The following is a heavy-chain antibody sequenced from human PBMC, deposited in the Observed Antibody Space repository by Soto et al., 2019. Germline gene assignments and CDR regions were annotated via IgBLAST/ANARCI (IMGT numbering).Heavy chain of an antibody. CDR2: TYYRSKWYN. CDR3: ARDSEDIVARIYYGMDV. D-gene: IGHD5-12*01. V-gene: IGHV6-1*01. CDR1: GDSVSSNSAA. Sequence: PSQTLSLTCAISGDSVSSNSAAWNWIRQSPSRGLEWLGRTYYRSKWYNDYAVSVKSRITINPDTSKNQFSLQLNSVTPEDTAVYYCARDSEDIVARIYYGMDVWGQGTTVTVSS. J-gene: IGHJ6*02.